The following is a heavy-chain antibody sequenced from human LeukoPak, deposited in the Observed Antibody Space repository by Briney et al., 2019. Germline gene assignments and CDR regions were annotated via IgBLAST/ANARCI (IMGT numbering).Heavy chain of an antibody. D-gene: IGHD2/OR15-2a*01. CDR1: GFTFSSYG. Sequence: PAGGSLRLSCAASGFTFSSYGMHWVRQAPGKGLEWVSAISGSGGSTYYADSVKGRFTISRDNSKNTLYLQMNSLRAEDTAVYFCARDTTDYCYMDVWGKGTTVTVSS. J-gene: IGHJ6*03. CDR3: ARDTTDYCYMDV. V-gene: IGHV3-23*01. CDR2: ISGSGGST.